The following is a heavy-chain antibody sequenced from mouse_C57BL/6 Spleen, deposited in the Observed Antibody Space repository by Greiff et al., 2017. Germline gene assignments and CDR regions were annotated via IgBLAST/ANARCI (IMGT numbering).Heavy chain of an antibody. V-gene: IGHV1-4*01. CDR2: INPSSGYT. Sequence: VQLQQSGAELARPGASVKMSCKASGYTFTSYTMHWVKQRPGQGLEWIGYINPSSGYTKYNQKFKDKATLTADKSSSTAYMQLSSLTSEDSAVYYCARSDYGSLYAMDYWGQGTSVTVSS. D-gene: IGHD1-1*01. J-gene: IGHJ4*01. CDR3: ARSDYGSLYAMDY. CDR1: GYTFTSYT.